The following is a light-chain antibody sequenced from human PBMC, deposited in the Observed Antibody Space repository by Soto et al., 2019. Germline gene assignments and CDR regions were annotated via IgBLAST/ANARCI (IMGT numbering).Light chain of an antibody. CDR1: QSINSG. CDR3: QQYNYLWT. CDR2: KAS. V-gene: IGKV1-5*03. Sequence: LQMTQSPSTLSASVGDTVTITCRASQSINSGLVWYQQKPGRAPKLLIYKASTLESGVPSRFSGSGSGTEFTITISSLQPDDFATYYCQQYNYLWTFGQGTKVEIK. J-gene: IGKJ1*01.